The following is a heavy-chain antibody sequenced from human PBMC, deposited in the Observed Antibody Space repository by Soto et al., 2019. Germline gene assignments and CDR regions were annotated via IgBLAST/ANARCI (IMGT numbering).Heavy chain of an antibody. J-gene: IGHJ3*02. CDR1: GFTFGDYA. V-gene: IGHV3-49*04. CDR2: IRSKAYGGTT. CDR3: TRVTRDDSSGYYATYDAFDI. D-gene: IGHD3-22*01. Sequence: GGSLRLSCTASGFTFGDYAMSWVRQAPGKGLEWVGFIRSKAYGGTTEYAASVKGRFTISRDDSKSIAYLQMNSLKTEDTAVYYCTRVTRDDSSGYYATYDAFDIWGQGRMVTVSS.